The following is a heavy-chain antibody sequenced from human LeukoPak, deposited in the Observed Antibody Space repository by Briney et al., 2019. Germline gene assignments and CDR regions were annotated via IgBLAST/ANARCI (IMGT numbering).Heavy chain of an antibody. V-gene: IGHV4-59*02. D-gene: IGHD5-18*01. CDR3: ARGGYTAMAN. CDR1: GGSVSTYY. J-gene: IGHJ4*02. CDR2: VYSGGSS. Sequence: SETLSLTCSISGGSVSTYYWNWIRQSPGKGLEWIGFVYSGGSSNYNPSLKSRVAMSVDKSRNQFSLRLRSVTAADTAMYYCARGGYTAMANWGQGTLVTVSS.